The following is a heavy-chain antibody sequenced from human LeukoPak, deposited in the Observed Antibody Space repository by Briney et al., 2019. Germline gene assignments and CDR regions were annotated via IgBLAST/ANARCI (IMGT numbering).Heavy chain of an antibody. CDR2: IIPIFGTA. CDR1: GGTFSSYA. Sequence: SVKVSCKASGGTFSSYAISWVRQAPGQGLEWMGGIIPIFGTANYAQKFQGRVAITTDESTSTAYMELSSLRSEDTAVYYCARRPRGRMLTFDIWGQGTMVTVSS. J-gene: IGHJ3*02. V-gene: IGHV1-69*05. CDR3: ARRPRGRMLTFDI. D-gene: IGHD1-26*01.